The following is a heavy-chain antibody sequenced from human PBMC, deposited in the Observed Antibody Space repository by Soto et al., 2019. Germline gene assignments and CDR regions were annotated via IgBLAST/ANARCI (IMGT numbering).Heavy chain of an antibody. CDR3: ARVVPGAEAWFGP. Sequence: ASVKFSCKTSGYTFSNYGITWVRQAPGQPLEWLGWISLYSDGTNYAQKFQGRVSMTTDTSTTTAYMELRSLRSDDTAVYYCARVVPGAEAWFGPWGQGTPVTVSS. CDR2: ISLYSDGT. V-gene: IGHV1-18*01. CDR1: GYTFSNYG. J-gene: IGHJ5*02. D-gene: IGHD2-2*01.